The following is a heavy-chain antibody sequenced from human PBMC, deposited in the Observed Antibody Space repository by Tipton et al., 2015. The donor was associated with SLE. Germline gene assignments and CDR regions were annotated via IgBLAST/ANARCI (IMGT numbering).Heavy chain of an antibody. J-gene: IGHJ6*02. CDR1: GYTFTTYD. CDR3: ARDSMIGTVAFGTDV. V-gene: IGHV1-8*01. CDR2: MNPNTGYT. Sequence: QLVQSGAEVKKPGASVKVSCRASGYTFTTYDINWVRQATGQGLEWMGWMNPNTGYTGCAQKFQGRVTMTRNTSTNTAYMDLRSLRSEDTAIYNCARDSMIGTVAFGTDVWGQGTTVTVSS. D-gene: IGHD3-22*01.